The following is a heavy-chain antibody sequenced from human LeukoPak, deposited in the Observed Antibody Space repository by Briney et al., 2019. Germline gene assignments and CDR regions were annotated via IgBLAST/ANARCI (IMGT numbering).Heavy chain of an antibody. V-gene: IGHV3-15*01. CDR1: GFTFSNAW. D-gene: IGHD3-10*01. Sequence: GGSLRLSCAASGFTFSNAWMSWVRQAPGKGLEWVGHIKSKIDGETTGYAAPVKGRFTISRDDSKNMLYLQVRSLKTEDTAVYYCTTELGLSFGVRYFDHWGQGTSAAVSS. J-gene: IGHJ4*02. CDR2: IKSKIDGETT. CDR3: TTELGLSFGVRYFDH.